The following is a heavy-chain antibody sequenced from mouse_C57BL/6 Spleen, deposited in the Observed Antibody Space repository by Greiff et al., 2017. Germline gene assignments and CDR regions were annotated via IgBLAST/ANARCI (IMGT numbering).Heavy chain of an antibody. CDR3: ARHWDY. J-gene: IGHJ2*01. V-gene: IGHV5-6*02. CDR2: ISSGGSYT. CDR1: GFTFSSYG. Sequence: DVMLVESGGDLVKPGGSLKLSCAASGFTFSSYGMSWVRQTPDKRLEWVATISSGGSYTYYPDSVKGRFTISRDNAKNTLYLQMSSLKSEDTAMYYCARHWDYWGQGTTLTVSS.